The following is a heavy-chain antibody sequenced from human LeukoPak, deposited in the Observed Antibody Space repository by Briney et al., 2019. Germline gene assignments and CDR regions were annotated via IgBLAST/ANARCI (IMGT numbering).Heavy chain of an antibody. D-gene: IGHD4-23*01. V-gene: IGHV3-23*01. Sequence: GGSLRLSCAASGFTFSSYAMSWVRQAPGKGLEWVSAISSSGGSTYYADSVKGRFTISRDNSKNTLYLQMNSLRAEDTAVYYCAKDRAVVTLVKFDYWGRGTLVTVSS. CDR3: AKDRAVVTLVKFDY. J-gene: IGHJ4*02. CDR2: ISSSGGST. CDR1: GFTFSSYA.